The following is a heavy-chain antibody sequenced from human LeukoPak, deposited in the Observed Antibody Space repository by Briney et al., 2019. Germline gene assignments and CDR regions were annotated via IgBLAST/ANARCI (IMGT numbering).Heavy chain of an antibody. V-gene: IGHV4-31*03. CDR1: GGSISSGGYY. D-gene: IGHD3-22*01. J-gene: IGHJ2*01. Sequence: SETLSLTCTVSGGSISSGGYYWSWIRQHPGKGLEWIGYIYYSGSTYYNPSPKSRVTISVDTSKNQFSLKLSSVTAADTAVYYCARGDSSGYYGVYLYWYFDLWGRGTLVTVSS. CDR2: IYYSGST. CDR3: ARGDSSGYYGVYLYWYFDL.